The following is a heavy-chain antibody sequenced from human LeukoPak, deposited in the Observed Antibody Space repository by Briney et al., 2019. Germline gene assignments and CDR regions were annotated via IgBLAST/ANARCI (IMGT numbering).Heavy chain of an antibody. CDR3: ARERWDSSGLDY. J-gene: IGHJ4*02. CDR1: GGTFSSYA. Sequence: SVRVSCKASGGTFSSYAISWVRQAPGQGLEWMGGIIPIFGTANYAQKFQGRVTITADESTSTAYMELSSLRSEDTAVYYCARERWDSSGLDYWGQGTLVTVSS. CDR2: IIPIFGTA. V-gene: IGHV1-69*13. D-gene: IGHD3-22*01.